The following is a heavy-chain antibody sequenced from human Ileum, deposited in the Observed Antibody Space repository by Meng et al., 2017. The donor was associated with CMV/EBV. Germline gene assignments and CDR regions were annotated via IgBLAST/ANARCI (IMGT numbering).Heavy chain of an antibody. D-gene: IGHD6-6*01. J-gene: IGHJ5*02. CDR1: GFSLTTNVES. CDR3: VHRYSSSSGQVS. Sequence: TTLKEFGPTLVKPTQTLTLTCTFSGFSLTTNVESVGWIRQPPGKALEWLALIHGGGGKQYSPSLQSRLTATRDTSKNQVVLTMTNMDPVDTATYYCVHRYSSSSGQVSWGQGTLVTVSS. V-gene: IGHV2-5*02. CDR2: IHGGGGK.